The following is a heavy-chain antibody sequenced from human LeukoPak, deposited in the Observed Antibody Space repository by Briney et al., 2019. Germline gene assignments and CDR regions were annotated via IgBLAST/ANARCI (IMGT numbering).Heavy chain of an antibody. CDR1: GGTFSSYA. CDR3: ASASVYYYDSSGYGRAFDI. J-gene: IGHJ3*02. D-gene: IGHD3-22*01. V-gene: IGHV1-69*13. Sequence: ASVKVSCKASGGTFSSYAISWVRQAPGQGLEWMGGIIPIFGTANYAQKFQGRVTITADESTSTAYMELSSLRSEDTAVYCCASASVYYYDSSGYGRAFDIWGQGTMVTVSS. CDR2: IIPIFGTA.